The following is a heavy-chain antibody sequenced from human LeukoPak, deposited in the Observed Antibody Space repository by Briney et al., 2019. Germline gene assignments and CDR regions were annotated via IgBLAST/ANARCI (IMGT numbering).Heavy chain of an antibody. D-gene: IGHD3-10*01. Sequence: SETLSLTCTVSGGPINSAYHYWSWIRQPPGKGLEWIGYIYHSGNAYYNPSLKSRATISVDTSKNQFSLKLSSVTAADTAVYYCARLIPDKNYYGSGRPGFDPWGQGTLVTVSS. CDR3: ARLIPDKNYYGSGRPGFDP. J-gene: IGHJ5*02. V-gene: IGHV4-30-2*01. CDR1: GGPINSAYHY. CDR2: IYHSGNA.